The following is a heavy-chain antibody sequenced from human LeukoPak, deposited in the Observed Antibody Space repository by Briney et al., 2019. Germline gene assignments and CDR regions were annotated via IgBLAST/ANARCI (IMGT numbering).Heavy chain of an antibody. D-gene: IGHD3-22*01. V-gene: IGHV4-39*01. CDR1: GGSISSSSYY. CDR2: IYYSGST. J-gene: IGHJ4*02. CDR3: ASPGITMIVFPFDY. Sequence: SETLSLTCTVSGGSISSSSYYWGWIRQPPGKGLEWIGSIYYSGSTYYNPSLKSRVTISVDTSKNQFSLKLSSVTAADTAVYYCASPGITMIVFPFDYWGQGTLVTVFS.